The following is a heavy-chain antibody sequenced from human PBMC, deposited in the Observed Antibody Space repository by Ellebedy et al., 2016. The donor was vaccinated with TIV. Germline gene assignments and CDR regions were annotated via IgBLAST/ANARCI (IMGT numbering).Heavy chain of an antibody. CDR3: ARDFGELPYYYYYGMDV. Sequence: GESLKISCAASGITLSSSAMSWVRQAPGKGLEWVSAISGSGSSTYYADSVKGRFTISRDNAKNSLYLQMNSLRAEDTAVYYCARDFGELPYYYYYGMDVWGQGTTVTVSS. J-gene: IGHJ6*02. CDR1: GITLSSSA. CDR2: ISGSGSST. D-gene: IGHD1-26*01. V-gene: IGHV3-23*01.